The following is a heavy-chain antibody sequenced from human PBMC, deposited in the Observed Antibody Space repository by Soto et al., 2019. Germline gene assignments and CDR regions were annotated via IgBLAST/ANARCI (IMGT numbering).Heavy chain of an antibody. CDR2: IIPIFGTA. D-gene: IGHD2-2*02. V-gene: IGHV1-69*01. CDR3: AGGVAAAAIFPYFYGMDV. J-gene: IGHJ6*02. CDR1: GGTFSSYA. Sequence: QVQLVQSGAEGKKPWSSVKVSCKASGGTFSSYAISWVRQAPGQGLEWMGGIIPIFGTANYAQKFQGRVTITADDSTSTAYMELSSLRAEDTAVYYCAGGVAAAAIFPYFYGMDVWGQGTTVTVSS.